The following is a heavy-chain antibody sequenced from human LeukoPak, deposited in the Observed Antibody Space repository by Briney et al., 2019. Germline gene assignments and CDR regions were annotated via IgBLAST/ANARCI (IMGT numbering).Heavy chain of an antibody. V-gene: IGHV1-18*01. CDR3: ARRNMERRHYHYYYMDV. D-gene: IGHD1-1*01. J-gene: IGHJ6*03. Sequence: VASVKVSCKASGYTFTSYGISWVRQAPGQGLEWMGWISAYNGNTNYAQKLQGRVTMTTDTSTSTAYMELRSLRSDDTAVYYCARRNMERRHYHYYYMDVWGKGTTVTVSS. CDR2: ISAYNGNT. CDR1: GYTFTSYG.